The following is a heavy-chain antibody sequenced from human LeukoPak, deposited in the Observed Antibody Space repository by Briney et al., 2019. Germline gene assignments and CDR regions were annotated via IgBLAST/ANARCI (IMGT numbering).Heavy chain of an antibody. CDR3: ARVSITGYYYYMDV. V-gene: IGHV3-48*01. D-gene: IGHD5-24*01. CDR2: ITSSSNTI. J-gene: IGHJ6*03. CDR1: GFTFNSYS. Sequence: GGSLRLSCAASGFTFNSYSMCWVRQAPGKGLEWLSYITSSSNTIYYADSVKGRLTISRDNAQNSLYLQMNSLRAEDTAVYYCARVSITGYYYYMDVWGKGTTVTVSS.